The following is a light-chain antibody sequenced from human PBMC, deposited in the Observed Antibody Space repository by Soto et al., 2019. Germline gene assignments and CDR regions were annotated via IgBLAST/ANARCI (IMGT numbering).Light chain of an antibody. CDR3: QQYNNWAPLT. CDR1: QSVSSN. CDR2: GAS. Sequence: EIVMTQSPATLSVSPGERATLSCRASQSVSSNLAWYQQKPGQAPRLLIYGASTRATGIPARFSGSGSGTEFTLTISSLQSEDFAGYYRQQYNNWAPLTFGGGTKVEIK. V-gene: IGKV3-15*01. J-gene: IGKJ4*01.